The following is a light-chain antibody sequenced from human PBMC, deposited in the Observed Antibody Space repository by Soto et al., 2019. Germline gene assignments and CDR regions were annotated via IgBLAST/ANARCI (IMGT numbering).Light chain of an antibody. J-gene: IGKJ1*01. V-gene: IGKV1-39*01. CDR3: QQSYSTPQT. CDR2: AAS. Sequence: DIQMTQSPSSLSASVGDGVTITCRASQSISNYLNWYQQKPGKAPNLLFYAASSLQSGVPSRFGGSASGTDFTLTSSSLQPEDFASYYCQQSYSTPQTFGPGTKVEIK. CDR1: QSISNY.